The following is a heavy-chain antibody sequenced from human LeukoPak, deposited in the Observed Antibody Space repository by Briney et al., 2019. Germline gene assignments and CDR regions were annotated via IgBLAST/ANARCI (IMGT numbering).Heavy chain of an antibody. V-gene: IGHV3-30*04. CDR3: ARGYDWGY. CDR1: GFTFSSYA. Sequence: GGSLRLSCTASGFTFSSYAMHWVRQAPGKGLEWVAVISYDGSNKYYADSVKGRFTISRDNSKNTLYLQMNSLRAEDTAVYYCARGYDWGYWGQGTLVTVSS. J-gene: IGHJ4*02. D-gene: IGHD5-12*01. CDR2: ISYDGSNK.